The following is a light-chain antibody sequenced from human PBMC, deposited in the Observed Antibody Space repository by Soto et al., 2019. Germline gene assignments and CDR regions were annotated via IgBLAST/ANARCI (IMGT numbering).Light chain of an antibody. CDR1: KLGDKL. CDR3: QAWDSSTAV. Sequence: SSELAQPPSVSVSPGLTASITCSGDKLGDKLAYWYQQKPGQSPVLVMYQDSKRPSGIPERFSGSNSGNTATLTISGTQSMDEADYYCQAWDSSTAVFGTGTKGTVL. V-gene: IGLV3-1*01. CDR2: QDS. J-gene: IGLJ1*01.